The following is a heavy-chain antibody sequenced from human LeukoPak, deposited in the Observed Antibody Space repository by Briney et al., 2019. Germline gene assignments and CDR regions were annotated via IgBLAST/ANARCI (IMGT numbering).Heavy chain of an antibody. D-gene: IGHD6-6*01. J-gene: IGHJ4*02. CDR2: IEQDGSEK. CDR3: VKDEWYGSSSYFDF. V-gene: IGHV3-7*03. Sequence: GGSLRLSCAASGFTFSSYWMSWVRQAPGKGLEWVANIEQDGSEKYYVDSVKGRFTISRDNSKNTLYLQLNSLRADDTAVYYCVKDEWYGSSSYFDFWGQGTLVTVSS. CDR1: GFTFSSYW.